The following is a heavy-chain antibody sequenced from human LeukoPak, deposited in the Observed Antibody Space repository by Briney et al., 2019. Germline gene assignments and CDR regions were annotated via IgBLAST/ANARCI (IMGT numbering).Heavy chain of an antibody. J-gene: IGHJ6*02. Sequence: SETLSLTRAVYGGSFSGYYWSWIRQPPGKGLEWIGEINHSGSTNYNPSLKSRVTISVDTSKNQFSLKLSSVTAADTAVYYCARNPGYGSGSYYNRYYYYGMDVWGQGTTVTVSS. CDR1: GGSFSGYY. CDR2: INHSGST. V-gene: IGHV4-34*01. CDR3: ARNPGYGSGSYYNRYYYYGMDV. D-gene: IGHD3-10*01.